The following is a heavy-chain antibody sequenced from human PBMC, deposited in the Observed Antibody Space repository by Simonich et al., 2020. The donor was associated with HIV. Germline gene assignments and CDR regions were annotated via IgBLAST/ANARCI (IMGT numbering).Heavy chain of an antibody. V-gene: IGHV4-34*01. CDR3: ARRDRELILYFDY. CDR1: GGSCSGYY. J-gene: IGHJ4*02. Sequence: QVQLQQWGAGLLKPSETLSLTCAVYGGSCSGYYWSWIRQPPGKGLEWIGEINHSGYTNYKSSLNSRATISVDKSKNQFSLKLSSVTAADTAIYYCARRDRELILYFDYWGQGNLVTVSS. D-gene: IGHD3-3*01. CDR2: INHSGYT.